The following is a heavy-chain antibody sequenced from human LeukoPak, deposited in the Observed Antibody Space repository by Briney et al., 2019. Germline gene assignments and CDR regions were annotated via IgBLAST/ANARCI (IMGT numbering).Heavy chain of an antibody. CDR2: IKQDGSEQ. CDR3: VRAGGAYSFNP. Sequence: GGSLRLSCVASGFTFDDYWMNWVRQAPGKGLEWVANIKQDGSEQYYVDSVKGRFTISRDNAKNSLYLQMNSLRAEDTAVYYCVRAGGAYSFNPWGQGTLVTVSS. D-gene: IGHD5-18*01. CDR1: GFTFDDYW. V-gene: IGHV3-7*01. J-gene: IGHJ5*02.